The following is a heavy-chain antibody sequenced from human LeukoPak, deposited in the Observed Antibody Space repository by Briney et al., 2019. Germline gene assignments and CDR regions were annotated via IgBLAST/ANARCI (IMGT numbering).Heavy chain of an antibody. CDR1: GGSISSSSYY. CDR2: IYYSGST. Sequence: PSETLSLTCTVSGGSISSSSYYWGWIRQPPGKGREWIGSIYYSGSTYYNPSLKSRVTISVDTSKNQFSLKLSSVTAADTAVYYCARHDRGIAAAGADHWGQGTLVTVSS. D-gene: IGHD6-13*01. J-gene: IGHJ5*02. V-gene: IGHV4-39*01. CDR3: ARHDRGIAAAGADH.